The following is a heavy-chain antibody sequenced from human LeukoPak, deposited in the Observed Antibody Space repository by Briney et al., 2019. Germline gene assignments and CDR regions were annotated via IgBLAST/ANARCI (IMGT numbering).Heavy chain of an antibody. Sequence: ASVKVSCKASGYTLTSYDINWVRQATGQGLEWMGWMNPNSGNTGYAQKFQGRVTMTRNTSISTAYMELSSLRSEDTAVCYCARGGHLKGLYYDFWSGYYTSSHNWFDPWGQGTLVTVSS. V-gene: IGHV1-8*01. CDR2: MNPNSGNT. CDR1: GYTLTSYD. D-gene: IGHD3-3*01. CDR3: ARGGHLKGLYYDFWSGYYTSSHNWFDP. J-gene: IGHJ5*02.